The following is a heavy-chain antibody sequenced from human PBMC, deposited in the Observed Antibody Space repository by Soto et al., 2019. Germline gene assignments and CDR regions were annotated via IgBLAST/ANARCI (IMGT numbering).Heavy chain of an antibody. Sequence: QITLKESGPTLVKPTQTLTLTCTFSGFSLSTSGVGVGWIRQPPGKALEWLALIYWNDDKRYSPSLKSRLTINKDTYKNQVVLTMTNMDPVDTATYYCAHSGTGYCSSTSCLYYFDYWGQGTLVTVSS. J-gene: IGHJ4*02. CDR2: IYWNDDK. CDR1: GFSLSTSGVG. CDR3: AHSGTGYCSSTSCLYYFDY. D-gene: IGHD2-2*01. V-gene: IGHV2-5*01.